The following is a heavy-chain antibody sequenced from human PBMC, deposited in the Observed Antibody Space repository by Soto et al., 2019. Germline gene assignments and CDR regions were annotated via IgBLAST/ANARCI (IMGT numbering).Heavy chain of an antibody. J-gene: IGHJ6*02. CDR2: INPNSGGT. CDR3: AREYSSSWYSPVNYYYYGMDV. Sequence: ASVKVSCKASGYTFTGYYMHWVRQAPGQGLEWMGWINPNSGGTNYAQKFQGWVTMTRDTSTSTAYMELSSLRSEDTAVYYCAREYSSSWYSPVNYYYYGMDVWGQGTTVTVSS. D-gene: IGHD6-13*01. CDR1: GYTFTGYY. V-gene: IGHV1-2*04.